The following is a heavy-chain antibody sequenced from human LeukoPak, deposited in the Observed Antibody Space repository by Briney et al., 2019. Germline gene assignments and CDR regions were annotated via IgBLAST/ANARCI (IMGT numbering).Heavy chain of an antibody. J-gene: IGHJ4*02. CDR2: IKQDGSDK. CDR1: GFTFSSYW. D-gene: IGHD6-13*01. CDR3: ARELYIAAAPRGGLDY. Sequence: QTGGSLRLSCAASGFTFSSYWMSWVRQAPGKGLEWVANIKQDGSDKYYVDSVKGRFTISRDNAKNSLYLQMNSLRAEDTAVYYCARELYIAAAPRGGLDYWGERTLVTASS. V-gene: IGHV3-7*01.